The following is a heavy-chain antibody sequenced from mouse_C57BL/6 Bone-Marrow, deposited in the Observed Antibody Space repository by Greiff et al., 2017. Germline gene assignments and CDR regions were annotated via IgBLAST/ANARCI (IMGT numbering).Heavy chain of an antibody. Sequence: VQLQQPGAELVRPGTSVKLSCKASGYTFTSYWMHWVKQRPGQGLEWIGVIDPSDSYTTSNQKFKGKATLTVDTSSSTAYMQLSSLTSEDAAVYYCARVRIYYDYDVGGDWYFDVWGTGPTVTVSS. CDR3: ARVRIYYDYDVGGDWYFDV. J-gene: IGHJ1*03. D-gene: IGHD2-4*01. CDR2: IDPSDSYT. CDR1: GYTFTSYW. V-gene: IGHV1-59*01.